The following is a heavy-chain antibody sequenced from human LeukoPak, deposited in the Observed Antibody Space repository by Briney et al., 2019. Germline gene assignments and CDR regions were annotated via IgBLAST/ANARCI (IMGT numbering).Heavy chain of an antibody. CDR2: INHSGST. D-gene: IGHD3-22*01. CDR3: ARSPMIVVGSFDY. V-gene: IGHV4-34*01. J-gene: IGHJ4*02. CDR1: GGSFSGYY. Sequence: SETLSLTCAVYGGSFSGYYWSWIRQPPGKGLEWIGEINHSGSTNYNPSLKSRVTISVDTSKNQFSLKLSSVTAADTAVYYCARSPMIVVGSFDYWGQGTLVTVSS.